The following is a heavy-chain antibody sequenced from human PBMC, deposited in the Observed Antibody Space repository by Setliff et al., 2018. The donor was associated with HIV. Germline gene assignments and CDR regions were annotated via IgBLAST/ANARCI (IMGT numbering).Heavy chain of an antibody. Sequence: SVKVSCKASGGSFNNDGFNWVRLAPGQGFEWMGRIIPAFGSPSYGQRFQGRVTITADESTRTVYMELRSLSSEDTAVFYCAPIDPFPHDYSNSSFDYWGQGTLVTVSS. CDR1: GGSFNNDG. CDR3: APIDPFPHDYSNSSFDY. J-gene: IGHJ4*02. CDR2: IIPAFGSP. V-gene: IGHV1-69*13. D-gene: IGHD4-4*01.